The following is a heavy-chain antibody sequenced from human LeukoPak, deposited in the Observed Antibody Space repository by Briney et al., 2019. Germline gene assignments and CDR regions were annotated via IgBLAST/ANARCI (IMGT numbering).Heavy chain of an antibody. V-gene: IGHV3-48*03. CDR2: ISSSGSTM. CDR3: ARVPPGDTMVRGAHFDP. J-gene: IGHJ5*02. Sequence: GGSLRLSCAASGFTFSSYEMNWVRQAPGKGLEWVSYISSSGSTMYYADSVKGRFTISRDNAKNSLYLQMNSLRAEDTAVYYCARVPPGDTMVRGAHFDPWGQGTLVIVSS. D-gene: IGHD3-10*01. CDR1: GFTFSSYE.